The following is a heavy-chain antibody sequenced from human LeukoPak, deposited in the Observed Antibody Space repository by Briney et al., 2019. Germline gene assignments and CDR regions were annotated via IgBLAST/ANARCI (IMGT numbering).Heavy chain of an antibody. Sequence: SVKVSCKASGYTFTSYGISWVRQAPGQGLEWMGGIIPIFGTANYAQKFQGRVTITADESTSTAYMELSSLRSEDTAVYYCARESSGWSGVVDYWGQGTLVTVSS. V-gene: IGHV1-69*13. D-gene: IGHD6-19*01. J-gene: IGHJ4*02. CDR2: IIPIFGTA. CDR1: GYTFTSYG. CDR3: ARESSGWSGVVDY.